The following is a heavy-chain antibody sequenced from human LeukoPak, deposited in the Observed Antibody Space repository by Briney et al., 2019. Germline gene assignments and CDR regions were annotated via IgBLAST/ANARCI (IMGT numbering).Heavy chain of an antibody. V-gene: IGHV4-59*01. D-gene: IGHD6-6*01. Sequence: SETLSLTCTVYGGSISGYSWSWIRQPPGKGMEWIGYIFYSGSTNYNPSLQSRVTISLDTSKNQFSLKLSSVTAADTAVYYCARVTSSSLRFDYWGQGTLVTVSS. CDR3: ARVTSSSLRFDY. CDR2: IFYSGST. CDR1: GGSISGYS. J-gene: IGHJ4*02.